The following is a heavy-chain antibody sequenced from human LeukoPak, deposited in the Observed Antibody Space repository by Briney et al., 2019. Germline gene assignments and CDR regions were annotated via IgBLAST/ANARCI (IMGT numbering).Heavy chain of an antibody. V-gene: IGHV4-59*08. Sequence: WGTLSLTCTVSGGSISTYYLSWIRETPEERLERIGYIYSSPITNHNPSLTSRVNMSVDTSKNQFTLRLSSVTAAHTAVYYCARHQPQLVSGYDYWGQGTLVTVSS. D-gene: IGHD6-13*01. CDR3: ARHQPQLVSGYDY. CDR1: GGSISTYY. J-gene: IGHJ4*02. CDR2: IYSSPIT.